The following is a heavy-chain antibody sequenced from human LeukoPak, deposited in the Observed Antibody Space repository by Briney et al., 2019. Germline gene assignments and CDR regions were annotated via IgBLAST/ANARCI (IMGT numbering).Heavy chain of an antibody. CDR3: AKDHSSGYSDY. D-gene: IGHD5-24*01. CDR2: VSYDGTNK. Sequence: PGGSLRLSCAASGFTFSNFGMHWVRQAPGKGLEWVALVSYDGTNKYYADSVKGRFTISRDNSKNTLHLQVSSLRAEDTAVYFCAKDHSSGYSDYWGQGTLVTVSS. CDR1: GFTFSNFG. J-gene: IGHJ4*02. V-gene: IGHV3-30*18.